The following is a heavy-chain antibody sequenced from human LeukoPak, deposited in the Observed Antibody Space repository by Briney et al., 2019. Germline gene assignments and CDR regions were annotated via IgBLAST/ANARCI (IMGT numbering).Heavy chain of an antibody. CDR2: IKSKTDGGTT. V-gene: IGHV3-15*01. CDR3: TTDETNSKAFDI. Sequence: GGSLRLSCAASGFTFSNAWMSWVRQAPGKGLEWVGRIKSKTDGGTTDYAAPVKGRFTISRDDSKNTLYLQMNSLKTEDTAVYYCTTDETNSKAFDIWGQGTMVTVSS. CDR1: GFTFSNAW. D-gene: IGHD4-23*01. J-gene: IGHJ3*02.